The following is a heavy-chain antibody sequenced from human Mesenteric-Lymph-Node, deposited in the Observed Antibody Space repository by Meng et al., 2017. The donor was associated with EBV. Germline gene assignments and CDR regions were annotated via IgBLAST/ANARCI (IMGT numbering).Heavy chain of an antibody. CDR1: GGSFSGYY. CDR3: ARNLRHYYDTSGYYFP. CDR2: INHSGST. D-gene: IGHD3-22*01. Sequence: QGELQQWGAGLLKPSETLSLTCAVYGGSFSGYYWSWIRQPPGKGLEWIGEINHSGSTNYNPSLKSRVTISVDTSKNQFSLKLTSVTAADTAVYYCARNLRHYYDTSGYYFPWGQGTLVTVSS. J-gene: IGHJ5*02. V-gene: IGHV4-34*01.